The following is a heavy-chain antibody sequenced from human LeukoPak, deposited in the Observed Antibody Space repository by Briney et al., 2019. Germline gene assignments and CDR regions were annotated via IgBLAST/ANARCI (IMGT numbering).Heavy chain of an antibody. D-gene: IGHD6-6*01. CDR2: INHSGST. CDR3: ARVRYSSSSARIYDYYMDV. J-gene: IGHJ6*03. CDR1: GGSFSGYY. V-gene: IGHV4-34*01. Sequence: SETLSLTCAVYGGSFSGYYWSWIRQPPGKGLEWIGEINHSGSTNYNPSLKSRVTISVDTSKNQFSLKLSSVTAADTAVYYCARVRYSSSSARIYDYYMDVWGKGTTVTVSS.